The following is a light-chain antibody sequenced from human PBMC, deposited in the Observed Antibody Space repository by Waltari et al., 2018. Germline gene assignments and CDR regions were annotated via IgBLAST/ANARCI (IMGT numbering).Light chain of an antibody. CDR2: GSS. CDR3: KQYNNWPLL. CDR1: QSIISN. V-gene: IGKV3-15*01. Sequence: EIVMTQSPVTLSVSPGERATLSCSASQSIISNLAWYHQKPGQVPRLLVYGSSFRSTGIPARFSGSGSCTAFTVTINSMQSEDFAVSYSKQYNNWPLLFGQGTKVEIK. J-gene: IGKJ1*01.